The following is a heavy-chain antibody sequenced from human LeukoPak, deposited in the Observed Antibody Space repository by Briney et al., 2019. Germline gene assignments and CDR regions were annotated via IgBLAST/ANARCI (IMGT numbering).Heavy chain of an antibody. CDR2: IHHSGST. CDR1: GGSISSSNW. J-gene: IGHJ5*02. D-gene: IGHD2-15*01. V-gene: IGHV4-4*02. Sequence: KSSETLSLTCAVSGGSISSSNWWSWVRQPPGKGLEWIGEIHHSGSTNYNPSLKSRVTISVDKSKNQFSLKLTSVTAADTAVYYCARDHCSGGSCSSLDPWGQGTLVTVSS. CDR3: ARDHCSGGSCSSLDP.